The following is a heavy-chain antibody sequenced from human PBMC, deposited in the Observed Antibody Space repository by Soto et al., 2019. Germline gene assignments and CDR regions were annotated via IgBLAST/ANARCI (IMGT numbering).Heavy chain of an antibody. CDR1: GGTFSTFG. J-gene: IGHJ4*02. Sequence: QEQLVQSGTEVKKTGSSVKVSCKASGGTFSTFGISWVRQAPGQGLEWMGGIIPFFGTARYSQKFEDRITITADESTNTVYMDLRSLTSEDTAIYYCAKSAPMDAGDKYYYDFWGQGALVTVSS. D-gene: IGHD4-17*01. CDR2: IIPFFGTA. CDR3: AKSAPMDAGDKYYYDF. V-gene: IGHV1-69*01.